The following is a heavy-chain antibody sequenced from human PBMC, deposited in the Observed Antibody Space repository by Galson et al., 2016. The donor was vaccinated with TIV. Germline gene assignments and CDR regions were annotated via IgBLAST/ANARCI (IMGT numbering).Heavy chain of an antibody. CDR2: SNPDSGAT. J-gene: IGHJ4*02. D-gene: IGHD7-27*01. V-gene: IGHV1-2*02. CDR3: ARVNWARAFDY. Sequence: SCRASGYIFINYYIHWVRQAPGQGLEWLGWSNPDSGATQYAQKFQGRVTMTRDTSISTAYMELRRLISDDTAVYYCARVNWARAFDYWGQGTQVTVSS. CDR1: GYIFINYY.